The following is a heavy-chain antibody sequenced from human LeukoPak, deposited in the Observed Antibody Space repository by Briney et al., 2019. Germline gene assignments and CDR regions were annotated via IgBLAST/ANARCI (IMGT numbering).Heavy chain of an antibody. CDR2: ISGSGGSI. V-gene: IGHV3-23*01. CDR3: AKGGRTTVNTPLDY. CDR1: GFTFSSYA. D-gene: IGHD4-11*01. J-gene: IGHJ4*02. Sequence: PGGSLRLSCAASGFTFSSYAISWVRQAPGRGLEWVSGISGSGGSIYYVDSVKGRFTISRDNSESTLYLQMNSLRVEDTAVYYCAKGGRTTVNTPLDYWGQGTLVTVSS.